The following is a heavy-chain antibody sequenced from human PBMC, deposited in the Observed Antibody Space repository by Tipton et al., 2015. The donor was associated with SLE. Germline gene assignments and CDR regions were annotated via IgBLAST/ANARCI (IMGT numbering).Heavy chain of an antibody. CDR2: ISGSGGST. V-gene: IGHV3-23*01. CDR3: AKVGVEYSSSPGGFDY. Sequence: SLRLSCAASGFTFSSYAMSWVRQAPGKGLEWVSAISGSGGSTYYADSVKGRFTISRDNSKNTLYLQMNSLRAEDTAVYYCAKVGVEYSSSPGGFDYWGQGTLVTVSS. CDR1: GFTFSSYA. D-gene: IGHD6-6*01. J-gene: IGHJ4*02.